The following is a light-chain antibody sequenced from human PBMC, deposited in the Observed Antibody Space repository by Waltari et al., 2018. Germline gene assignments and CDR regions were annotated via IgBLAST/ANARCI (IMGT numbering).Light chain of an antibody. CDR2: GVT. Sequence: QSALTQPPPPSGSPGPSVTISCPGTSSDGGRYDYVSWYQHHPGKAPKLLIYGVTKRPSGGPDRFSGSKSGNTASLTISGLQTDDEAHYYCSSYAGTNNLLFGGGTKVTVL. CDR3: SSYAGTNNLL. J-gene: IGLJ2*01. V-gene: IGLV2-8*01. CDR1: SSDGGRYDY.